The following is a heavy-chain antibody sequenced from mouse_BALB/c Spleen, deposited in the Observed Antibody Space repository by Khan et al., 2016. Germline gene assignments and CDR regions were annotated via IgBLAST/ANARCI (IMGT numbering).Heavy chain of an antibody. CDR3: AGDGWGYYAMDY. CDR1: GFSIIAYG. Sequence: VQLVESGPGLVAPSQSLSITCTVSGFSIIAYGVNWVRQPPGKGLEGLGMIWGGGSTDYNSALKSRLNITKDNSKSQVFLKMNSLQTDDTAKYXSAGDGWGYYAMDYWGPGTSVSVSS. D-gene: IGHD2-2*01. V-gene: IGHV2-6-7*01. J-gene: IGHJ4*01. CDR2: IWGGGST.